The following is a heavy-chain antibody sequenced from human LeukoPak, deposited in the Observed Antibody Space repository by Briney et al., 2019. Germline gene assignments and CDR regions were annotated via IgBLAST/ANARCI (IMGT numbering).Heavy chain of an antibody. CDR2: INPSGGST. CDR1: GYTFTSYY. D-gene: IGHD3-22*01. Sequence: GASVKVSCRASGYTFTSYYMHWVRQAPGQGLEWMGIINPSGGSTSYAQKFQGRVTMTRDMSTSTVYMELSSLRSEDTAVYYCARDLPPGYYDSSGYPHYWGQGTLVTVSS. CDR3: ARDLPPGYYDSSGYPHY. J-gene: IGHJ4*02. V-gene: IGHV1-46*01.